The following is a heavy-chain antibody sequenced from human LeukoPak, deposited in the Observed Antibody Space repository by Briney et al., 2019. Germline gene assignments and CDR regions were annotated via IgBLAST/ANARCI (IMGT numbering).Heavy chain of an antibody. CDR2: ISGSGGST. J-gene: IGHJ4*02. CDR3: AKGLSGGSSPVDY. CDR1: GFTFSSYE. V-gene: IGHV3-23*01. D-gene: IGHD2-15*01. Sequence: GGSPRLSCAASGFTFSSYEMNWVRQAPGKGLEWVSAISGSGGSTYYADSVKGRFTISRDNSKNTLYLQMNSLRAEDTAVYYCAKGLSGGSSPVDYWGQGTLVTVSS.